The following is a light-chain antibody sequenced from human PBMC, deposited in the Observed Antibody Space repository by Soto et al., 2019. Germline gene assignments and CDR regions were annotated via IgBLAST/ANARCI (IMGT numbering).Light chain of an antibody. Sequence: EIGVTQSPATLSVSPGERATLSCRASQSVSTNLAWYQHKPGQAPRLLIYGASTRATGIPARFSGSGSGTEFTLTISSLQSKDFAVYYCQQYNNWPPLTFGGGTKVEIK. CDR2: GAS. J-gene: IGKJ4*01. V-gene: IGKV3-15*01. CDR1: QSVSTN. CDR3: QQYNNWPPLT.